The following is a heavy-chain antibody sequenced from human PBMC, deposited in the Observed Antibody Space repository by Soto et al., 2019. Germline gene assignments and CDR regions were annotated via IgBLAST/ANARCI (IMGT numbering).Heavy chain of an antibody. Sequence: GGSLRLCCAAAGGTFGAYSRHWVRQAPGKGLEWVSYISSSSSTIYYADSVKGRFTISRDNAKNSLYLQMNSLRAEDTAVYYCARGYSSGWYQGGGMDVWGQGTTVTVSS. CDR2: ISSSSSTI. D-gene: IGHD6-19*01. V-gene: IGHV3-48*01. CDR1: GGTFGAYS. CDR3: ARGYSSGWYQGGGMDV. J-gene: IGHJ6*02.